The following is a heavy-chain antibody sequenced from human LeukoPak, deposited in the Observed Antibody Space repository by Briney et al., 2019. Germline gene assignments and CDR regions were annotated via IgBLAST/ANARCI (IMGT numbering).Heavy chain of an antibody. Sequence: PGGSLRLSCAASGFSFSDHWMNWLRQAPGRGLEWVAIIKMDGSQYSYVDSVKGRFTSSRDNAKNSLYLQMNSLRDEDTAVYYCARDIGWYALDYWGQGTLVTVSS. CDR2: IKMDGSQY. CDR3: ARDIGWYALDY. J-gene: IGHJ4*02. CDR1: GFSFSDHW. V-gene: IGHV3-7*01. D-gene: IGHD6-19*01.